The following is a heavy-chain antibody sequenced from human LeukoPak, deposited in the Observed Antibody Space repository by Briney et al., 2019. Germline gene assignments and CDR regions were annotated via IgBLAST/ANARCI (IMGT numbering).Heavy chain of an antibody. J-gene: IGHJ4*02. Sequence: GGPLRLSCVASGFTFSTYTMNWIRQAPGKGLEWVSAISGSGGSTYYADSVKGRFTISRDNSKNTLYLQMNSLRAEDTAVYYCANSHTFGGAPASFDYWGQGTLVTVSS. CDR2: ISGSGGST. CDR1: GFTFSTYT. V-gene: IGHV3-23*01. CDR3: ANSHTFGGAPASFDY. D-gene: IGHD3-16*01.